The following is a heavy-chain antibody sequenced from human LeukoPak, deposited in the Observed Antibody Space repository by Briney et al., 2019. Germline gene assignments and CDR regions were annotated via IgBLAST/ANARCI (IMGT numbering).Heavy chain of an antibody. V-gene: IGHV3-21*01. Sequence: GGSLRLSCAASGFTFSSYSMNWVRQAPGKGLEWVSSISSSSSYIYYADSVKGRFTISRDNAKNSLYLQMNSLRAEDTAVYYCARGDTEITIFGVVIPDNYYYYYMDVWGKGTTVTVSS. J-gene: IGHJ6*03. D-gene: IGHD3-3*01. CDR2: ISSSSSYI. CDR3: ARGDTEITIFGVVIPDNYYYYYMDV. CDR1: GFTFSSYS.